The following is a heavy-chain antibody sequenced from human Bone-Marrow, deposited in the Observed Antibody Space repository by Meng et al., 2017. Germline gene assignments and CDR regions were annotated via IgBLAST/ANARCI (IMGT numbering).Heavy chain of an antibody. D-gene: IGHD2-21*01. CDR2: IKSKTDGGTT. J-gene: IGHJ3*02. Sequence: GESLKISCEASGFTFSNAWMSWVRQAPGKGLEWVGRIKSKTDGGTTDYAAPVKGRFTISREDSKNTLYLQMNSQKTEDTAVYYCTTEFVDAFDIWGQGTMVTVSS. V-gene: IGHV3-15*01. CDR3: TTEFVDAFDI. CDR1: GFTFSNAW.